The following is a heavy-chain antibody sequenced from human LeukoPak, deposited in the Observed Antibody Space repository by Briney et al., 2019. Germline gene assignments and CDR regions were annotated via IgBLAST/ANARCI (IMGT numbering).Heavy chain of an antibody. J-gene: IGHJ4*02. Sequence: GGSLRLSCAASGFTFSSYGMHWVRQAPGKGLEWVAFIRYDGSNKYYADSVKGRFTISRDNSKNTLYLQMNSLRAEDTAVYYCAKGRPHYDILTGYQGAFDYWGQGTLVTVSS. V-gene: IGHV3-30*02. CDR2: IRYDGSNK. D-gene: IGHD3-9*01. CDR1: GFTFSSYG. CDR3: AKGRPHYDILTGYQGAFDY.